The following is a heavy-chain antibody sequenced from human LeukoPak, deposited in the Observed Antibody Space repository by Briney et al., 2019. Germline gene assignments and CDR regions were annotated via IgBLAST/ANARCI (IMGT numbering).Heavy chain of an antibody. D-gene: IGHD3-3*01. CDR1: GYTFTSYG. J-gene: IGHJ5*02. CDR3: ARDVGIFGAAYGGNWFDP. CDR2: ISAYNGNT. V-gene: IGHV1-18*01. Sequence: ASVKVSCKASGYTFTSYGISWVRQAPGQGLDWMGWISAYNGNTNYAQKLQGRVTMTTDTSTSTAYMELRSLRSDDTAVYYCARDVGIFGAAYGGNWFDPWGQGTLVTVSS.